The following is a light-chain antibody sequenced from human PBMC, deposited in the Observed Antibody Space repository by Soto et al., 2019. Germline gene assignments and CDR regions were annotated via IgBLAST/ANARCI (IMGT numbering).Light chain of an antibody. CDR1: HSISGW. CDR3: QHFNSYPWT. CDR2: GAS. J-gene: IGKJ1*01. V-gene: IGKV1-5*01. Sequence: DIQMTQSPSTLSASVGDRVIITCRTSHSISGWLAWYQQKPGKAPKLLIYGASTLETGVPSRFSGSGSGTEFTLTISSLQPDDVATYYCQHFNSYPWTFGQWTKVEIK.